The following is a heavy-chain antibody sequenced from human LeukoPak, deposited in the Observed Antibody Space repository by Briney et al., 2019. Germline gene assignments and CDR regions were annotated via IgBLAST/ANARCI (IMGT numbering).Heavy chain of an antibody. CDR1: GYSISSGYY. D-gene: IGHD1-26*01. CDR3: ARVVGVGASDY. CDR2: IYHSGST. J-gene: IGHJ4*02. V-gene: IGHV4-38-2*02. Sequence: SETLSLTCTVSGYSISSGYYWGWIRQPPGKGLEWIGSIYHSGSTYYNPSLKSRVTISVDRSKNQFSLKLSSVTAADTAVYYCARVVGVGASDYWGQGTLVTVSS.